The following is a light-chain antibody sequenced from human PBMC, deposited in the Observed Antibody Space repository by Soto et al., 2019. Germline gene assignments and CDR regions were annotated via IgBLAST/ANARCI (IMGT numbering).Light chain of an antibody. CDR3: QPYMSSVT. Sequence: EIVLTQSPGSLSLSPGERATLSCRASQSVDSTFFAWYQKKPGQAPRLLMYGVSKRATGIPDRFSGSGSGTDFTLTISRLEPEDFAVDYCQPYMSSVTFGQGTRVEIK. V-gene: IGKV3-20*01. J-gene: IGKJ1*01. CDR1: QSVDSTF. CDR2: GVS.